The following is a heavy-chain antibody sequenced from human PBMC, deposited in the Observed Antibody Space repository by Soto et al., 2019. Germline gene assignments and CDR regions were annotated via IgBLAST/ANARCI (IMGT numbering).Heavy chain of an antibody. CDR3: ARGPRYFDWLLTFHY. CDR1: GFTFSSYG. Sequence: GGSLRLSCAASGFTFSSYGMHWVRQAPGKGLEWVAVIWYDGSNKYYADSVKGRFTISRDNSKNTLYLQMNSLRAEDTAVYYCARGPRYFDWLLTFHYWVQGTLVTVSS. CDR2: IWYDGSNK. D-gene: IGHD3-9*01. J-gene: IGHJ4*02. V-gene: IGHV3-33*01.